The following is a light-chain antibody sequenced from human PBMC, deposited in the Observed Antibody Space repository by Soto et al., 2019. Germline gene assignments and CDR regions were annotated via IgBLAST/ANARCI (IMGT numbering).Light chain of an antibody. Sequence: DVVMTQSPLSLPVTLGQPASISCRSSQSLVYSDGHTYLNWFQQRPGQSPRHLIYKVSNRDSGVPDRFSGSGTGTDFTLKISRMEAEDVGVYYCMQGTHWPPTFGQGTKVEIK. CDR3: MQGTHWPPT. J-gene: IGKJ1*01. CDR2: KVS. V-gene: IGKV2-30*01. CDR1: QSLVYSDGHTY.